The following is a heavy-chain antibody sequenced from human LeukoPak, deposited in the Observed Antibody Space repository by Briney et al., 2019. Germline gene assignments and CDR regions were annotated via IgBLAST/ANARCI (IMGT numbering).Heavy chain of an antibody. Sequence: GASVKVSCKASGYTFTSYDIHWVRQATGQGLEWMGWMNPNSGNTGYAQKFQGRVTMTRNTSINTAYMELSSLRSEDTAVYYCARAAPGDYGAFDIWGQGTMVTVSS. CDR3: ARAAPGDYGAFDI. D-gene: IGHD4-17*01. V-gene: IGHV1-8*01. CDR1: GYTFTSYD. J-gene: IGHJ3*02. CDR2: MNPNSGNT.